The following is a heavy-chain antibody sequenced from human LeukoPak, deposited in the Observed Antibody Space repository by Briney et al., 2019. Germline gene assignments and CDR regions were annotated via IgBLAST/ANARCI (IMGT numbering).Heavy chain of an antibody. D-gene: IGHD6-13*01. CDR3: ARGAAALGLDY. V-gene: IGHV4-61*01. CDR1: GGSVSSGSYY. J-gene: IGHJ4*02. Sequence: SEILSLTCTVSGGSVSSGSYYWSWIRQPPGKGLEWIGYIYYSGSTNYNPSLKSRVTISVDTSKNQFSLKLSSVTAADTAVYYCARGAAALGLDYWGQGTLVTVSS. CDR2: IYYSGST.